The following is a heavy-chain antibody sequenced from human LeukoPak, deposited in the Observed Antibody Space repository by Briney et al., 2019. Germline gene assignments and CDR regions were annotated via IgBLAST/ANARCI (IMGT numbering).Heavy chain of an antibody. CDR3: AGEYNWNYYFFDY. D-gene: IGHD1-7*01. V-gene: IGHV4-61*02. CDR2: IYTSGST. Sequence: LEXIGRIYTSGSTNYNPSLKSRVTISVDTSKNQFSLKLSSVTAADTAVYYCAGEYNWNYYFFDYWGQGTLVTVSS. J-gene: IGHJ4*02.